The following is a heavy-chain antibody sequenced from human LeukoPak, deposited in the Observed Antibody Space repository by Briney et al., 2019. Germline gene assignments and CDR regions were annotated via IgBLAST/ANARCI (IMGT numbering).Heavy chain of an antibody. CDR1: GFSFSVFW. D-gene: IGHD3-16*01. Sequence: PGGSLRLSCAASGFSFSVFWMTWGRRAPGKRPEWVANINEGGSSTYYVDSVRGRFTISRDNGKNLLFLEMNSLRADDTAVYFCVQGGHFDFWGQGAPVTVSS. CDR2: INEGGSST. CDR3: VQGGHFDF. V-gene: IGHV3-7*01. J-gene: IGHJ4*02.